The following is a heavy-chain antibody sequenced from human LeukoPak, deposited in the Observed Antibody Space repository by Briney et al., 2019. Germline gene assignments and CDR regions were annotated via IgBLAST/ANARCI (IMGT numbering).Heavy chain of an antibody. V-gene: IGHV4-59*01. CDR1: GGSISSYY. Sequence: SETLSLTCTVSGGSISSYYWSWIRQPPGKGLEWIGYIYYSGSTNYNPSLKSRVTISVDTSKNQFSLKLSSVTAADTAVYYCARTGPGIAARNYFDCWGQGTLVTVSS. CDR3: ARTGPGIAARNYFDC. CDR2: IYYSGST. J-gene: IGHJ4*02. D-gene: IGHD6-6*01.